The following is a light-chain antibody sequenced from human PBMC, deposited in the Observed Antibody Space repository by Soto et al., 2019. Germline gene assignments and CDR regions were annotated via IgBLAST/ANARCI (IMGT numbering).Light chain of an antibody. CDR1: ISAVGGYNY. Sequence: QSVLTQPASVSGSPGQSITISCTGTISAVGGYNYVSWYQQHPGKAPKLMIYDVSNRPSGVSNRFSGSKSGNTASLTISGLQADDEADYYCSSYTSSSTRVFGGGTKLTVL. J-gene: IGLJ3*02. CDR3: SSYTSSSTRV. CDR2: DVS. V-gene: IGLV2-14*01.